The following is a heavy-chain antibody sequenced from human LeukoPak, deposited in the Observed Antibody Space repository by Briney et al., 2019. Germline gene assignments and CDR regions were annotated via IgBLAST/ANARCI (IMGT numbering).Heavy chain of an antibody. D-gene: IGHD5-18*01. CDR2: IYYSGST. V-gene: IGHV4-30-4*08. Sequence: SETLSLTCTVSGGSISSGDYYWSWIRQPPGKSLEWIGYIYYSGSTYYNPSLKSRVTISVDTSKNQFSLKLTSVTAADTAVYYCARDQRGYSYGGVDHWGQGTLVTVFS. CDR3: ARDQRGYSYGGVDH. J-gene: IGHJ4*02. CDR1: GGSISSGDYY.